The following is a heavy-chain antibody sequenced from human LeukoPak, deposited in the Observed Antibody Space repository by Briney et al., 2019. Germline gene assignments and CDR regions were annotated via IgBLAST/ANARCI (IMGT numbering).Heavy chain of an antibody. CDR2: VNHSGST. J-gene: IGHJ4*02. D-gene: IGHD2-15*01. CDR3: ARRAFPRCYSL. V-gene: IGHV4-34*01. Sequence: PSETLSLTCAVYGGFFSGYYWSWIRQPPGKGLEWIGEVNHSGSTNYNPSLKSRVTISVDTSKNQFSLKVRSVTAADTAVFYCARRAFPRCYSLWGQGTLVTVSS. CDR1: GGFFSGYY.